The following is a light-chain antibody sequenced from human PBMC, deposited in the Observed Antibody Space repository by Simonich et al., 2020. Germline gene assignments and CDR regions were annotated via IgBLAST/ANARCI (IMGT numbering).Light chain of an antibody. Sequence: DIVMTQSPDSLAVSLGERAPINCKSRQSVLYSNTNKNYFTWYQQKPGQPPKLLIYGASTRESGVPDRCSGSGSGTDFTLTISSLQAEDVAVYYCQQYYSTPLTFGGGTKVEIK. V-gene: IGKV4-1*01. J-gene: IGKJ4*01. CDR2: GAS. CDR3: QQYYSTPLT. CDR1: QSVLYSNTNKNY.